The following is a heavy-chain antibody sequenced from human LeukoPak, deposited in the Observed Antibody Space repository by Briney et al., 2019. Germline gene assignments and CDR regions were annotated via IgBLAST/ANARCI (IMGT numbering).Heavy chain of an antibody. D-gene: IGHD6-19*01. CDR1: GFTFSSYA. CDR3: AKVGGYSSGWAYFDY. V-gene: IGHV3-23*01. J-gene: IGHJ4*02. Sequence: GGSLRLSCAASGFTFSSYAMSWVRQAPGKGLEWVSAISGSSGSTYYADSVKGRFTISRDNSKNTLYLQMNSLRAEDTAVYYCAKVGGYSSGWAYFDYWGQGTLVTVSS. CDR2: ISGSSGST.